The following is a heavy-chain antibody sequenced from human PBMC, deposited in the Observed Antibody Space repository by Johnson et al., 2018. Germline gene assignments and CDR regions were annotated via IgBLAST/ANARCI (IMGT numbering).Heavy chain of an antibody. V-gene: IGHV3-30*18. CDR1: GFTFSRYG. J-gene: IGHJ4*02. CDR2: ISNDGNNQ. Sequence: QVQLVEAGGGVVQAGRSLRLSCAASGFTFSRYGMNWVRQTPGKGLEWVAVISNDGNNQYYADSVKGRFTISRDNSKNTLDLQMNSLRAEDSAVYYCTKDKDSLLRYFGWLLQSAFDNWGQGALVTVSS. CDR3: TKDKDSLLRYFGWLLQSAFDN. D-gene: IGHD3-9*01.